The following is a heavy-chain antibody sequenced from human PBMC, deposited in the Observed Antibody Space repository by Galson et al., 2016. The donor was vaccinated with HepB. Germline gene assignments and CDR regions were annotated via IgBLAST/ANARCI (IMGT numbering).Heavy chain of an antibody. Sequence: SETLSLTCAVSGGSISSTNWWSWVRQPPGKGLEWIGEISYSGSTNYSPSLRSRVTISIDKSKNQFSLKLSSVTAADTAVYYCARLDAWNPAVWGQGTLVTVSS. CDR2: ISYSGST. CDR1: GGSISSTNW. V-gene: IGHV4-4*02. CDR3: ARLDAWNPAV. D-gene: IGHD1-1*01. J-gene: IGHJ4*02.